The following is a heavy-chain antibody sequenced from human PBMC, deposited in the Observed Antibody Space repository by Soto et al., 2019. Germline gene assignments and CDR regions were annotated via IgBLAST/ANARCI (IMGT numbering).Heavy chain of an antibody. V-gene: IGHV3-66*01. CDR1: GFTVSSNY. D-gene: IGHD3-9*01. CDR3: ARDREEGYDILTGYYSGYYYYGMDV. Sequence: GGSLRLSCAASGFTVSSNYMSWVRQAPGKGLEWVSVIYSGGSTYYADSVKGRFTISRDNSKNTLYLQMNSLRAEDTAVYYCARDREEGYDILTGYYSGYYYYGMDVWGQGTTVTVSS. J-gene: IGHJ6*02. CDR2: IYSGGST.